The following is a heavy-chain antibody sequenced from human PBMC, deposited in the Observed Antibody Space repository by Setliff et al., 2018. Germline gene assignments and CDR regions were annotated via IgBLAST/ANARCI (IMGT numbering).Heavy chain of an antibody. CDR3: ARATLTIFGVVTPFDY. D-gene: IGHD3-3*01. Sequence: PGGSLRLSCAASGFTFSRYSMNWVRQAPGKGLEWVSSISSSSSYIYYADSVKGRFTISRDNAKNSLYLQMNSLRAEDTAVYYCARATLTIFGVVTPFDYWGQGTLVTVSS. CDR2: ISSSSSYI. J-gene: IGHJ4*02. V-gene: IGHV3-21*04. CDR1: GFTFSRYS.